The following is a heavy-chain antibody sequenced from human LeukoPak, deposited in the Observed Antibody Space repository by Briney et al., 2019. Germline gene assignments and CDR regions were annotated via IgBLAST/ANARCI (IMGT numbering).Heavy chain of an antibody. D-gene: IGHD1-7*01. J-gene: IGHJ4*02. CDR2: ISAYNGNT. CDR3: ARDTPKAGTTSRVDY. Sequence: ASVKVSCKASGYTFTSYGISWVRQAPGQGLEWMGWISAYNGNTSYAQKLQGRVTMTTDTSTSTAYMELRSLRSDDTAVYYCARDTPKAGTTSRVDYWGQGTLVTVSS. V-gene: IGHV1-18*01. CDR1: GYTFTSYG.